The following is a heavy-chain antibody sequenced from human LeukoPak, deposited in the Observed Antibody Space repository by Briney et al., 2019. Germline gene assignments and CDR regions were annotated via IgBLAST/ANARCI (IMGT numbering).Heavy chain of an antibody. Sequence: ASVKVTCKASGDTFSNYAFSWVRQAPGQGLEWMGAIIPVSGTTHYAQNFQGRVTITSDESTRTVYLEVTSLRSEDTALYYCARSNNVFFAGDHWGQGTLVTVSS. CDR3: ARSNNVFFAGDH. CDR2: IIPVSGTT. D-gene: IGHD1/OR15-1a*01. J-gene: IGHJ4*02. V-gene: IGHV1-69*01. CDR1: GDTFSNYA.